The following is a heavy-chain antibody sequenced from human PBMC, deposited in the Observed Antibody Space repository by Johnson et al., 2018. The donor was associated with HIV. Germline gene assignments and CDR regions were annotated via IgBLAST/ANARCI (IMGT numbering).Heavy chain of an antibody. CDR2: ISWNSDTL. J-gene: IGHJ3*02. V-gene: IGHV3-9*01. D-gene: IGHD2-21*01. Sequence: VQLVESGGTLVQPDRSLRLSCASSGFTFEDYAMHWVRQGPGKGLEWVSGISWNSDTLVYADSVKGRFTISRDNAKKSLYLQMNSLRDEDTALYYCSTLLDDAFDIWGQGTMVTVSP. CDR3: STLLDDAFDI. CDR1: GFTFEDYA.